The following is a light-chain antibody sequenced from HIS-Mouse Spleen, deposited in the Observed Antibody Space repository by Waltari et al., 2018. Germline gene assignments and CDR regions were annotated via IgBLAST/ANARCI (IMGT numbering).Light chain of an antibody. CDR1: SSDVASYNR. CDR3: SSYTSSSTV. Sequence: QSALTQPPSVSGSPGTSVTISCPGTSSDVASYNRVPWYPQHPGTAPTLTIHEVSLRAPGVPDRFAGSKSSNTASLTISGLQAEDETDYYCSSYTSSSTVFETETKVTVL. V-gene: IGLV2-18*02. CDR2: EVS. J-gene: IGLJ1*01.